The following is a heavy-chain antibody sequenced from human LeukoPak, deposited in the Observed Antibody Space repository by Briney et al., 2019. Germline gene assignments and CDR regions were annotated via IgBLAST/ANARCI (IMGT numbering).Heavy chain of an antibody. CDR2: INPNSGGT. CDR3: ARDSIAAAGIDY. D-gene: IGHD6-13*01. Sequence: ASVKVSCKASGYTFTGYYMHWVRQAPGQGLEWMGWINPNSGGTNYAQKFQGRVTMTRDTSINTAYMELSRLISDDTAAYYCARDSIAAAGIDYWGQGTLVTVSS. CDR1: GYTFTGYY. V-gene: IGHV1-2*02. J-gene: IGHJ4*02.